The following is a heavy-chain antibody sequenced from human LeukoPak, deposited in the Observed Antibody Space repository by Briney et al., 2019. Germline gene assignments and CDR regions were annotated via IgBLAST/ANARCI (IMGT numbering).Heavy chain of an antibody. Sequence: GGSLRLSCSASSFTFSSYGMHRLRQAPGKGLEWVAFIRYDESNKYYADSVKGRFTISRDTCKNTLYLQRNSPKAKDTAAYYCAKAYTYGYVYWGQGTLVIVAS. V-gene: IGHV3-30*02. J-gene: IGHJ4*02. CDR3: AKAYTYGYVY. D-gene: IGHD5-18*01. CDR1: SFTFSSYG. CDR2: IRYDESNK.